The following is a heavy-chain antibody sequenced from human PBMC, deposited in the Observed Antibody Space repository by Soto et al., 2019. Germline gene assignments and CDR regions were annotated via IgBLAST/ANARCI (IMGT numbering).Heavy chain of an antibody. D-gene: IGHD6-19*01. J-gene: IGHJ6*02. CDR3: AKGKKGGWLVRNYYYGMDV. CDR1: GYTFTGYY. Sequence: ASVKVSCKASGYTFTGYYMHWVRQAPGQGLEWMGWINPNSGGTNYAQKFQGRVTMTRDTSISTAYMELNSLRAEDTAVYYCAKGKKGGWLVRNYYYGMDVWGQGTTVT. V-gene: IGHV1-2*02. CDR2: INPNSGGT.